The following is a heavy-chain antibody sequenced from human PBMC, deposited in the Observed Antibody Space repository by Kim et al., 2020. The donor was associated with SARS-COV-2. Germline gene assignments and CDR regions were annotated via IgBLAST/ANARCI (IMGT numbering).Heavy chain of an antibody. Sequence: GGSLRLSCAASGFTFSSYAMHWVRQAPGKGLEWVAVISYDGSNKYYADSVKGRFTISRDNSKNTLYLQMNSLRAEDTAVYYCASERPHYCFDYWGQGTLVTVSS. V-gene: IGHV3-30-3*01. J-gene: IGHJ4*02. CDR3: ASERPHYCFDY. CDR2: ISYDGSNK. CDR1: GFTFSSYA. D-gene: IGHD1-1*01.